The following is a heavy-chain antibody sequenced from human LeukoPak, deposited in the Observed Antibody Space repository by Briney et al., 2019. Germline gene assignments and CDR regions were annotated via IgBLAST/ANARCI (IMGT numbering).Heavy chain of an antibody. D-gene: IGHD5-24*01. CDR1: GFTFSDFG. Sequence: GGSLRLSCAASGFTFSDFGMHWVRQAPGKGLEWVAFMRYDGSDKNYADSVKGRFTISRDNSKNTLYLQMNSLRAEDTAVFYCAKRRDDNYFDYWGQGALVTVSS. CDR2: MRYDGSDK. CDR3: AKRRDDNYFDY. J-gene: IGHJ4*02. V-gene: IGHV3-30*02.